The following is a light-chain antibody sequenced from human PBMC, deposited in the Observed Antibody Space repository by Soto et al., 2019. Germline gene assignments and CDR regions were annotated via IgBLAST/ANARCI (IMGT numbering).Light chain of an antibody. J-gene: IGLJ2*01. CDR3: QSYDSSIHVV. CDR2: EDN. CDR1: SGSIASNY. V-gene: IGLV6-57*04. Sequence: NFMLTQPHSVSESPGKTVTISCTRSSGSIASNYVQWYQQRPGSAPTTVIYEDNQRPSGVPDRFSGSIDSSSNSASLTISGLKTEDEADYYWQSYDSSIHVVFGGGTKVTVL.